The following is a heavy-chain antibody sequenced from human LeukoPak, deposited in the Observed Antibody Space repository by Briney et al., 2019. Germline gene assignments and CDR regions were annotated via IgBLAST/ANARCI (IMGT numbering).Heavy chain of an antibody. V-gene: IGHV4-34*01. CDR3: AIRLATSRLATATTWFDP. D-gene: IGHD3-9*01. Sequence: SETLSLTCAVYGESFDGFYWNWIRQSPGKGLEWIGEINYSGMSDYNPALKSRVAISADSSKRQFSLALTSLTAADTAVYYCAIRLATSRLATATTWFDPWGQGTLVSVSS. CDR1: GESFDGFY. CDR2: INYSGMS. J-gene: IGHJ5*02.